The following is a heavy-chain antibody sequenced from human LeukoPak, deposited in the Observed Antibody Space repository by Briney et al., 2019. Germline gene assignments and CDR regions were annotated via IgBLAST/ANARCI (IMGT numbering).Heavy chain of an antibody. CDR2: ISDIGGST. J-gene: IGHJ4*02. CDR3: AKSEAASAYNYFDY. Sequence: GGSLRLSCAASGFTLSSYAMSWVRQAPGKGLEWVSTISDIGGSTYYADSVKGRFTISRDNSKNTLYLQMNSLRAEDTAVYYCAKSEAASAYNYFDYWGQGTLVTVSS. CDR1: GFTLSSYA. D-gene: IGHD3-16*01. V-gene: IGHV3-23*01.